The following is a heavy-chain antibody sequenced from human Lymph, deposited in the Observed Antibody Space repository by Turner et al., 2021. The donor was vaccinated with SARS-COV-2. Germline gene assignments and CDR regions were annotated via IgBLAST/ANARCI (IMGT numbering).Heavy chain of an antibody. D-gene: IGHD3-9*01. V-gene: IGHV1-8*01. CDR1: GYTFTRYA. CDR3: ARAAQLTVWFDP. J-gene: IGHJ5*02. Sequence: QVQLVQSGAEEKKPGASVKVSCMASGYTFTRYAINWVRKATGQGLEWMGWMDPNSGNTGYAQKFQGRVTMTRNTSISTAYMELSSLRSEDTAVYYCARAAQLTVWFDPWGQGTLVTVSS. CDR2: MDPNSGNT.